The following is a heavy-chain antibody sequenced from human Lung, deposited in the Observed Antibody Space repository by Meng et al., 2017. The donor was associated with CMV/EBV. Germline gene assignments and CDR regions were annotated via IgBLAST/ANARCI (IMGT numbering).Heavy chain of an antibody. Sequence: SVXVSXXASGYTFTSYYMHWVRQAPGQGLEWMGIINPSGGSTSYAQKFQGRVTMTRDTSTSTVYMELSSLRSEDTAVYYCARVGNERITIFGVVTKGAFDIWGQGTXVNV. J-gene: IGHJ3*02. V-gene: IGHV1-46*01. D-gene: IGHD3-3*01. CDR3: ARVGNERITIFGVVTKGAFDI. CDR1: GYTFTSYY. CDR2: INPSGGST.